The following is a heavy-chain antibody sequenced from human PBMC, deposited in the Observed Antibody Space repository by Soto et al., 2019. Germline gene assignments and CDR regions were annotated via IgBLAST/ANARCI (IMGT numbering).Heavy chain of an antibody. J-gene: IGHJ2*01. V-gene: IGHV4-39*01. CDR3: ARPGYYYDSSGSNYWYFDL. D-gene: IGHD3-22*01. CDR2: IYYSGST. Sequence: QLQLQESGPGLVKPSETLSLTCTVSGGSISSSSYYWGWIRQPPGKGLEWIGSIYYSGSTYYNPSLQSRVTISVDTSKNQFSLKLSSVTAADTAVYYCARPGYYYDSSGSNYWYFDLWGRGTLVTVSS. CDR1: GGSISSSSYY.